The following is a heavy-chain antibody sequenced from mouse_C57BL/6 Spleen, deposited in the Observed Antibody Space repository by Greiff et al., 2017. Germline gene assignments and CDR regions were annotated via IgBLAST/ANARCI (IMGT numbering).Heavy chain of an antibody. J-gene: IGHJ1*03. Sequence: EVQLQQSGPELVKPGASVKIPCKASGYTFTDYNMDWVKQSHGKSLEWIGDINPNNGGTIYNQKFKGKATLTVDKSSSTAYMELRSLTSEDTAVYYCARRYYGSRPWWYFDVWGTGTTVTVSS. CDR2: INPNNGGT. V-gene: IGHV1-18*01. CDR1: GYTFTDYN. D-gene: IGHD1-1*01. CDR3: ARRYYGSRPWWYFDV.